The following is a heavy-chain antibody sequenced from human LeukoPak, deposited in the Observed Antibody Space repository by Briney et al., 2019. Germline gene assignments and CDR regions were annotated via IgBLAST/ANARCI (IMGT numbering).Heavy chain of an antibody. CDR1: GFTFSSYG. J-gene: IGHJ5*02. Sequence: GGTLRLSCAASGFTFSSYGMSWVRQAPGKGLEWVSAISGSGGSTYYADSVKGRFTISRDNSKNTLYLQMNSLRAEDTAVYYCAKERGTQLWFGEFPPWGQGILVTVSS. V-gene: IGHV3-23*01. CDR3: AKERGTQLWFGEFPP. CDR2: ISGSGGST. D-gene: IGHD3-10*01.